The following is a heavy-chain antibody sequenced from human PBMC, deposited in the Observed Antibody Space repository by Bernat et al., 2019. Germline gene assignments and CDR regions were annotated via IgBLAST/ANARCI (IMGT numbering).Heavy chain of an antibody. CDR2: ILSSSSYT. V-gene: IGHV3-11*05. J-gene: IGHJ6*03. CDR1: GFTFSDYY. Sequence: QVPLVESGGGLVKPGGSLRLSCAASGFTFSDYYMSWIRQAPGKGLDWVSYILSSSSYTNYADSVKGRFTISRDNAKNSLYLQMNSLRAEDTAVYYCARGTSTSAPYMDVWGKGTTVTVSS. CDR3: ARGTSTSAPYMDV.